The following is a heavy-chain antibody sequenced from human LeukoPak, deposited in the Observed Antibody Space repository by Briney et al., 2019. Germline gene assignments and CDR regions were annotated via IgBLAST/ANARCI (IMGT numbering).Heavy chain of an antibody. D-gene: IGHD4-23*01. Sequence: PGGSLRLSCAASGLTVSSYMSWVRQAPGKGLEWVSVIYSGGSIYYADSVKGRFTISRDKSKNTLYLQMNSLRAEDTAVYYCARPPYGGVDYSGQGTLVTVSS. CDR1: GLTVSSY. V-gene: IGHV3-66*04. J-gene: IGHJ4*02. CDR3: ARPPYGGVDY. CDR2: IYSGGSI.